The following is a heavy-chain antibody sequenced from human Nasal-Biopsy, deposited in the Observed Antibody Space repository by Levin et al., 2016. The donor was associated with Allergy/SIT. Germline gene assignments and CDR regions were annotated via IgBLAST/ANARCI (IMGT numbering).Heavy chain of an antibody. J-gene: IGHJ4*02. CDR3: TRDRDSGYNRVFDY. Sequence: GESLKISCAASGFTFGSYSMNWVRQAPGKGLEWVSSISTSSSYIYYADSVKGRFTVSRDNAKNSLYLQMNSLRAEDTAVYYCTRDRDSGYNRVFDYWGQGTLVTVSS. D-gene: IGHD5-12*01. CDR2: ISTSSSYI. V-gene: IGHV3-21*01. CDR1: GFTFGSYS.